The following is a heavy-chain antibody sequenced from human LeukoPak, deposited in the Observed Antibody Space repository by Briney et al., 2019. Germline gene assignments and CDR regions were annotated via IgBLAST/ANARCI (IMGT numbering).Heavy chain of an antibody. CDR1: GGSISSGDYY. Sequence: KPSETLSLTCTVSGGSISSGDYYWSWIRQPPGKGLERIGYIYYSGSTYYNPSLKSRITMSVDTSKNQFSLKLSSVTAADTAVYYCATHSSSYSYFDYWGQGTLVTVSS. D-gene: IGHD3-22*01. CDR2: IYYSGST. J-gene: IGHJ4*02. CDR3: ATHSSSYSYFDY. V-gene: IGHV4-30-4*01.